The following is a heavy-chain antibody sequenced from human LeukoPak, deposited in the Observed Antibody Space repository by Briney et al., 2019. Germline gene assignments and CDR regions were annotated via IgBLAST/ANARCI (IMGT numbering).Heavy chain of an antibody. J-gene: IGHJ4*02. CDR3: TTDDYYDSSGYHTLGDY. V-gene: IGHV3-15*01. D-gene: IGHD3-22*01. Sequence: GGSLRLSCAASGFTSSSYSMNWVRQAPGKGLEWVGRIKSKTDGGTTDYAAPVKGRFTISRDDSKNTLYLQMNSLKTEDTAVYYCTTDDYYDSSGYHTLGDYWGQGTLVTVSS. CDR2: IKSKTDGGTT. CDR1: GFTSSSYS.